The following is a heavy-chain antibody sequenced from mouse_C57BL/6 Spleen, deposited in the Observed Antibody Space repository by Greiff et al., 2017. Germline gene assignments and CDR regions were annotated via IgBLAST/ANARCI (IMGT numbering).Heavy chain of an antibody. V-gene: IGHV1-82*01. CDR3: ARSAPGAMDY. CDR1: GYAFSSSW. CDR2: IYPGDGDT. J-gene: IGHJ4*01. Sequence: VKLVESGPELVKPGASVKISCKASGYAFSSSWMNWVKQRPGKGLEWIGRIYPGDGDTNYNGKFKGKATLTADKSSSTAYMQLSSLTSEDSAVYFCARSAPGAMDYWGQGTSVTVSS.